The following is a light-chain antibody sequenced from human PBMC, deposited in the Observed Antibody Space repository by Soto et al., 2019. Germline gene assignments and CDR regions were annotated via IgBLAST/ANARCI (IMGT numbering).Light chain of an antibody. Sequence: QSVLTQPPSVSGDPGQRVTISCTGRSSNSGAGYDVHWYQQLPGTAPKLLIYGNSNRPSGVPDRFSGSKSGTSASLAITGLQAEDEADYYCQSYDSSLSGPVFGGGTKLTVL. CDR2: GNS. CDR1: SSNSGAGYD. J-gene: IGLJ2*01. V-gene: IGLV1-40*01. CDR3: QSYDSSLSGPV.